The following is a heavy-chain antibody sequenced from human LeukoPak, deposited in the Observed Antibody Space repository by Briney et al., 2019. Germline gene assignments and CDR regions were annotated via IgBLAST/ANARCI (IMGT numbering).Heavy chain of an antibody. J-gene: IGHJ4*02. D-gene: IGHD1-14*01. V-gene: IGHV4-4*02. CDR2: IHRSGST. CDR3: AREIVGGFNPGAY. Sequence: SETLSLTCTVSPDSTTSNFWSWVRQPPGKGLEWIGEIHRSGSTNYNPSLRSRVTISIDRSKNQIALELSSVTAADTAVYYCAREIVGGFNPGAYWGQGTLVTVSS. CDR1: PDSTTSNF.